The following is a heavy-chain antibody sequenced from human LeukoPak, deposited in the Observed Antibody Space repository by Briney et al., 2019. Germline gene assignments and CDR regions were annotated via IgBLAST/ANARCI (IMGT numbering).Heavy chain of an antibody. V-gene: IGHV3-33*01. J-gene: IGHJ4*02. CDR1: GFTFSSYG. CDR3: TREPGYYDSSGYYPLGSFDY. D-gene: IGHD3-22*01. CDR2: IWYDGSNK. Sequence: PGRSLRLSCAASGFTFSSYGMHWVRQAPGKGLEWVAVIWYDGSNKYYADSVKGRFTISRDNSKNTLYLQMNSLRAEDTAVYYCTREPGYYDSSGYYPLGSFDYWGQGTLVTVSS.